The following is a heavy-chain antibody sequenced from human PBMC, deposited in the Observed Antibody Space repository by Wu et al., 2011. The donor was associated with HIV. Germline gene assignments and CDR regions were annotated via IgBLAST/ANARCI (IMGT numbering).Heavy chain of an antibody. CDR2: IIPIFGTP. J-gene: IGHJ4*02. Sequence: QVQLVQSGAEEKKPGSSVKVSCKSSGGTFSSYAISWVRQAPGQGLEWLGGIIPIFGTPNYAHKFQGRLTITADKSSNTASMELTSLKSEDTAVYYCATDPTIAVAGTKSFWGRGTLVSVSS. CDR1: GGTFSSYA. V-gene: IGHV1-69*14. D-gene: IGHD6-19*01. CDR3: ATDPTIAVAGTKSF.